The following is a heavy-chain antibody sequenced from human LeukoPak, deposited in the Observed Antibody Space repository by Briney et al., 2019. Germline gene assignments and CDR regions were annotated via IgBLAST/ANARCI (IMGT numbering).Heavy chain of an antibody. CDR1: GYSFTSYW. D-gene: IGHD5-18*01. CDR3: ARRKQLCLPSDYYYYYGMDV. CDR2: IYPGDSDT. Sequence: GESLKISCKGSGYSFTSYWIGWVRQMPGKGREWMGIIYPGDSDTRYSPSFQGQVTISANKSISTAYLQWSSLKASDTAMYYCARRKQLCLPSDYYYYYGMDVWGQGTTVTVSS. V-gene: IGHV5-51*01. J-gene: IGHJ6*02.